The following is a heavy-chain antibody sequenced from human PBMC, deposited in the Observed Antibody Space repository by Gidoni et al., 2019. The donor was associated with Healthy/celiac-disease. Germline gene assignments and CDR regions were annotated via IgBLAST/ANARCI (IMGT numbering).Heavy chain of an antibody. CDR3: AKAFLRGIAVY. CDR2: ISGSGSST. CDR1: GFTFSSYA. D-gene: IGHD6-19*01. V-gene: IGHV3-23*01. J-gene: IGHJ4*02. Sequence: EVQLLESGGGLVQPGGSLRLSCAACGFTFSSYAMRWVRQAPGKGLEWVSAISGSGSSTYYADSVKGRFTISRDNSKNTLCLQMNSLRAEDTAVYYCAKAFLRGIAVYWGQGTLVTVSS.